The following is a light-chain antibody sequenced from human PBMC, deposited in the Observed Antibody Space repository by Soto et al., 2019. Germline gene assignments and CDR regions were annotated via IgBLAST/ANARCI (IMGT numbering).Light chain of an antibody. V-gene: IGLV4-69*02. Sequence: QLVLTQSPSASASLGASVKLTCTLSSGHSSYAIAWHQQQPEKGPRYLMKVNSDGSHSNGDGIPDRFSGSSSGAERYLTISSLQSEDEADYYCQTWGTAIRVFGGGTKLTVL. J-gene: IGLJ3*02. CDR3: QTWGTAIRV. CDR1: SGHSSYA. CDR2: VNSDGSH.